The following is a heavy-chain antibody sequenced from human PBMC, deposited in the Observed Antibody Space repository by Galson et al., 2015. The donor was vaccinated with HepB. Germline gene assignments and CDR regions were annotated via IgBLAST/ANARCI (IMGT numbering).Heavy chain of an antibody. CDR3: ARLLDAVENWFDP. V-gene: IGHV3-53*04. D-gene: IGHD3-3*01. CDR2: IYSGGST. J-gene: IGHJ5*02. CDR1: GFTVSSNY. Sequence: SLRLSCAASGFTVSSNYMSWVRQAPGKGLEWVSVIYSGGSTYYADSVKGRFTISRHNSKNTLYLQMNSLRAEDTAVYYCARLLDAVENWFDPWGQGTLVTVSS.